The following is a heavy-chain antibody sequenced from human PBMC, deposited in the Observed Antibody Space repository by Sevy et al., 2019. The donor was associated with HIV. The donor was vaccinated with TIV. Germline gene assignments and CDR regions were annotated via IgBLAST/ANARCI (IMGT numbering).Heavy chain of an antibody. J-gene: IGHJ3*02. CDR3: ASRLYCSGGSCPPGAFDI. CDR2: NYYSGST. Sequence: SETLSLTCTVSGGSISSSSYYWGWIRQPPGKGLEWIGSNYYSGSTYYNPSLKSRVTISVDTSKNQFSLKLSSVTAADTAVYYCASRLYCSGGSCPPGAFDIWGQGTMVTVSS. CDR1: GGSISSSSYY. D-gene: IGHD2-15*01. V-gene: IGHV4-39*01.